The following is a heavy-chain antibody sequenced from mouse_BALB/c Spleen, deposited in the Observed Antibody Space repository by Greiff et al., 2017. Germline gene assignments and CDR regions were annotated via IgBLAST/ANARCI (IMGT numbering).Heavy chain of an antibody. CDR1: GYAFTNYL. CDR2: INPGSGGT. Sequence: QVQLQQSGAELVRPGTSVKVSCKASGYAFTNYLIEWVKQRPGQGLEWIGVINPGSGGTNYNEKFKGKATLTADKSSSTAYMQLSSLTSDDSAVYFCARRSPWFAYWAKGLWSLSLQ. J-gene: IGHJ3*01. V-gene: IGHV1-54*01. CDR3: ARRSPWFAY.